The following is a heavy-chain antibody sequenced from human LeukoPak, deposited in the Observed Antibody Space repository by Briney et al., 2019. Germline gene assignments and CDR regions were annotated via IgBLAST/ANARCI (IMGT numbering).Heavy chain of an antibody. Sequence: PGGSLRLSCAASGFTFSDYYMTWIRQAPGKGPEWLSYISGNSRHTDYADSVKRRFIISRDNAKNSLYLQMNGLRVEDTAVYYCARNSYSLAAAGKSDYWGQGTLVTVSS. V-gene: IGHV3-11*06. J-gene: IGHJ4*02. D-gene: IGHD6-13*01. CDR3: ARNSYSLAAAGKSDY. CDR1: GFTFSDYY. CDR2: ISGNSRHT.